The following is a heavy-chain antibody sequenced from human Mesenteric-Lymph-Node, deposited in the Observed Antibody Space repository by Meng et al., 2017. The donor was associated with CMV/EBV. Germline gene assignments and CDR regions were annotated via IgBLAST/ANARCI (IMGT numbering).Heavy chain of an antibody. D-gene: IGHD1-26*01. CDR1: GFTFSSYG. V-gene: IGHV3-33*06. CDR2: IWYDGSNK. CDR3: AKGKYSGSYFGFDY. Sequence: GGSLRLSCAASGFTFSSYGMHWVRQAPGKGLEGVAVIWYDGSNKYYADSVKGRFTISRDNSKNTLYLQMNSLRAEDTAVYYCAKGKYSGSYFGFDYWGQGTLVTVSS. J-gene: IGHJ4*02.